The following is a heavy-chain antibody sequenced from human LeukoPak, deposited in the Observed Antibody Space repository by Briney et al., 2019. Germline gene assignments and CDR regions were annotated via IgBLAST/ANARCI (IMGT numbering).Heavy chain of an antibody. J-gene: IGHJ3*02. CDR1: GYTLTELS. CDR2: FDPEDGET. V-gene: IGHV1-24*01. CDR3: ATSRFAYVDAFDI. D-gene: IGHD3-16*01. Sequence: GASVKVSCKVSGYTLTELSMHWVRQAPGKGLEWMGGFDPEDGETIYAQKFQGRVTMTKDTSTDTAYMELSSLRSEDTAFYYCATSRFAYVDAFDIWGQGTMVTVSS.